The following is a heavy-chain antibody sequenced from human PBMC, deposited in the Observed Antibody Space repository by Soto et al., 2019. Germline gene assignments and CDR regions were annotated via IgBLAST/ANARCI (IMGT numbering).Heavy chain of an antibody. J-gene: IGHJ6*03. Sequence: SVKVSCKASGGTFSSYTISWVRQAPGQGLEWMGRIIPILGIANYAQKFQGRVTITADKSTSTAYMELSSLRSEDTAVYYCARVLHDYDFWSGYLQYYYYYMDVWGKGTTVTVSS. CDR3: ARVLHDYDFWSGYLQYYYYYMDV. CDR1: GGTFSSYT. D-gene: IGHD3-3*01. CDR2: IIPILGIA. V-gene: IGHV1-69*02.